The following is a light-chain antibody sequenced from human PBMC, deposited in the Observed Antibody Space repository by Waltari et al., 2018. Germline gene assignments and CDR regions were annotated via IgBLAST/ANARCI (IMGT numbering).Light chain of an antibody. CDR2: WAS. CDR3: QQFYHAPQT. Sequence: DIVMTQSPDSLAVSLGERATINCKSSQSILFSSYNKGFLNWYQQRPGQPPRLLLYWASTRASGVPDRISGSGSGTDFTLTIIGLQTEDVAIYYCQQFYHAPQTFGQGTKVEIK. V-gene: IGKV4-1*01. J-gene: IGKJ2*01. CDR1: QSILFSSYNKGF.